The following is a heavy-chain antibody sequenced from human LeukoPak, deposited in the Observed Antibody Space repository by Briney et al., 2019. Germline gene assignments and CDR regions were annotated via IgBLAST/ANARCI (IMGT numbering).Heavy chain of an antibody. Sequence: EASVKVSCKVSGYTLTELSMHWVRQAPGKGLEWIGGFDPEDGETIYAQKFQGRVTMTEDTSTDTAYMELSSLRSEDTAVYYCATPSDSPGYYFDYWGQGTLVTVSS. CDR3: ATPSDSPGYYFDY. J-gene: IGHJ4*02. V-gene: IGHV1-24*01. CDR1: GYTLTELS. D-gene: IGHD3-22*01. CDR2: FDPEDGET.